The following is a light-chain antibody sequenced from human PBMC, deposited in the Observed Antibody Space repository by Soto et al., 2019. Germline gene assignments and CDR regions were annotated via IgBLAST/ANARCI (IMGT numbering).Light chain of an antibody. Sequence: DIVMTQSPDSLAVPLGEMATINRKSIHIFLYSSNNKNYLAWYQQKPGQPPKLLIYWASTRESGVPDRFSGSGSGTDFTLTISSLQAEDVAVYYCQQYYSTPITFGQGTRLEI. J-gene: IGKJ5*01. V-gene: IGKV4-1*01. CDR3: QQYYSTPIT. CDR2: WAS. CDR1: HIFLYSSNNKNY.